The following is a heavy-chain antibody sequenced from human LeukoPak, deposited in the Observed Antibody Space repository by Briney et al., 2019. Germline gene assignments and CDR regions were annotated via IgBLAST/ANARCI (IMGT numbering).Heavy chain of an antibody. CDR1: GFTFSSYE. Sequence: GGSLRLSCAASGFTFSSYERNWVRQAPGKGLEWVSYISSSGSTIYYADSVKGRFTISRDNAKNSLYLQMNSLRAEATAVYYCAELGITMIGGVWGKGTTVTISS. D-gene: IGHD3-10*02. CDR3: AELGITMIGGV. J-gene: IGHJ6*04. CDR2: ISSSGSTI. V-gene: IGHV3-48*03.